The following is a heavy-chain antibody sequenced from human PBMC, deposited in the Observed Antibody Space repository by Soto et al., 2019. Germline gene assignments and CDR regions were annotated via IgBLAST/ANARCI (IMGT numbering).Heavy chain of an antibody. V-gene: IGHV4-59*08. J-gene: IGHJ4*02. CDR2: IYYSGST. Sequence: QVQLQESGPGLVKPSETLSLTCTVSGGSISSYYWSWIRQPPGKGLEWIGYIYYSGSTNYNPSLKRRVTISVDTSKNKFPLKLSSVAAADTAVYYCAGLPILAAAGPEVDYWGQGTLVTVSS. CDR1: GGSISSYY. D-gene: IGHD6-13*01. CDR3: AGLPILAAAGPEVDY.